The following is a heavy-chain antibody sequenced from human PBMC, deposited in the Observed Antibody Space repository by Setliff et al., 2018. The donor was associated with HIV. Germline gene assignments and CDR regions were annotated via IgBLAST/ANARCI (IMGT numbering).Heavy chain of an antibody. CDR3: AKDASITGTSYYFDY. V-gene: IGHV3-43D*04. Sequence: QTGGSLRLSCAASGFTFSDHAMHWVRQAPGKGLEWVSLVSWDGTGTSYVDSVKGRFTISRDNSRNSLYLQMNSLRTEDTALYYCAKDASITGTSYYFDYWGQGTLVTVSS. CDR1: GFTFSDHA. CDR2: VSWDGTGT. J-gene: IGHJ4*02. D-gene: IGHD1-20*01.